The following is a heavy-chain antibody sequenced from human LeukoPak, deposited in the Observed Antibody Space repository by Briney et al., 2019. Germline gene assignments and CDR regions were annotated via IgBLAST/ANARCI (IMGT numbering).Heavy chain of an antibody. Sequence: PSETLSLTCTVSGGSISSGSYYWSWIRQPAGKGLEWIGRIYTSGSTNYNPSLKSRVTISVDTSKNQFSLKLSSVTAADTAVYYCARGLVVPAAINSWGQGTLVTVSS. J-gene: IGHJ4*02. V-gene: IGHV4-61*02. CDR3: ARGLVVPAAINS. CDR1: GGSISSGSYY. CDR2: IYTSGST. D-gene: IGHD2-2*02.